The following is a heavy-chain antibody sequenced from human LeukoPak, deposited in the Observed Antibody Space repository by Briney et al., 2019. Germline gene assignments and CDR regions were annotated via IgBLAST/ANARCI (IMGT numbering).Heavy chain of an antibody. CDR1: GFTFSSYA. CDR2: ISYDGSNK. CDR3: ASCSGWHYYFDY. D-gene: IGHD6-19*01. Sequence: GGSLRLSCAASGFTFSSYAMHWVRQAPGKGLEWVAVISYDGSNKYYADSVKGRFTISRDNSKNTLYPQMNSLRAEDTAVYYCASCSGWHYYFDYWGQGTLVTVSS. V-gene: IGHV3-30-3*01. J-gene: IGHJ4*02.